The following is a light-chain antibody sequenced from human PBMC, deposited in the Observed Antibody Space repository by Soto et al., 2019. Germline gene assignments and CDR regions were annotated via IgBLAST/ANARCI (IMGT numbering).Light chain of an antibody. V-gene: IGKV3-15*01. CDR2: GAS. CDR3: QQYNTLPRT. Sequence: EIVMTQSPATLSVSPGERATLSCRASQSVSNNLAWYQQKPGQAPRLLIYGASTRATGIPARFSGSGSGTEFTLTVSSQQSEDFAVYYCQQYNTLPRTFGQGTKVEIK. CDR1: QSVSNN. J-gene: IGKJ1*01.